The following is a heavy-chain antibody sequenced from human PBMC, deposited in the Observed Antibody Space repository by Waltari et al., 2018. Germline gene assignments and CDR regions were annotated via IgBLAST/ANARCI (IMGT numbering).Heavy chain of an antibody. V-gene: IGHV4-39*01. J-gene: IGHJ4*02. CDR1: VGSIDNTYNY. Sequence: QVQLQESGPGLVKPSETLSLTCTASVGSIDNTYNYWGWIRQPPGKGLEWIGSHYYSGSTHYNPSLKSRVTISVDTSKNQFSLKLTSVTAADTAVYYCVQLPGYWGQGILVTVSS. CDR3: VQLPGY. D-gene: IGHD2-15*01. CDR2: HYYSGST.